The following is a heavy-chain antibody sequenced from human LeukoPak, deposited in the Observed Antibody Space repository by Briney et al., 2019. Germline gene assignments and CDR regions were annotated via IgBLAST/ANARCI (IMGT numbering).Heavy chain of an antibody. CDR3: ARKSMIVVPQGFDI. CDR2: IYTSGST. J-gene: IGHJ3*02. Sequence: SQTLSLTCTVSGGSISSGSYYWSWIRQPAGKGLEWIGRIYTSGSTNYNPSLRSRVTISVDTSKNQFSLKLSSVSGADTAVYYCARKSMIVVPQGFDIWGQGTMVTVSS. D-gene: IGHD3-22*01. V-gene: IGHV4-61*02. CDR1: GGSISSGSYY.